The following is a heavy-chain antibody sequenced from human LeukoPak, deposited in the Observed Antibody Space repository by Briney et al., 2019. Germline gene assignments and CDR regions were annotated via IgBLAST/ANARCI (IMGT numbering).Heavy chain of an antibody. Sequence: PSETLSVTCTVSGGSISSGGYYWSWIRQHPGKGLEWIGYIYYSGSTYYNPSLKSRVTISVDTSKNQFSLKLSSVTAADTAVYYCARDGDVRYLDVWGQGTTVTVSS. D-gene: IGHD3-9*01. CDR1: GGSISSGGYY. CDR3: ARDGDVRYLDV. V-gene: IGHV4-31*03. J-gene: IGHJ6*02. CDR2: IYYSGST.